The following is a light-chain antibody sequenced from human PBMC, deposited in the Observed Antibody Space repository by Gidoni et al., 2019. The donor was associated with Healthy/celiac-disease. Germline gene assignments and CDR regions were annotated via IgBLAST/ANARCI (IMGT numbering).Light chain of an antibody. CDR1: SSDVCGYNY. J-gene: IGLJ3*02. Sequence: QSALTQPAAVSASPAQSITISCHGTSSDVCGYNYVSGYQQHPGKAPQLMTYDVSNRPSGVSLRFSGSKSGHPASLPVSGLQAEAEADYYCSSYTSSSWVFGGGTKLTVL. V-gene: IGLV2-14*03. CDR3: SSYTSSSWV. CDR2: DVS.